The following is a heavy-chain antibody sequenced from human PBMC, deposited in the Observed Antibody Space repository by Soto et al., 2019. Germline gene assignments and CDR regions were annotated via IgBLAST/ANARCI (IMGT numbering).Heavy chain of an antibody. CDR3: ARESSSWSNWFDP. J-gene: IGHJ5*02. V-gene: IGHV4-61*01. D-gene: IGHD6-13*01. CDR1: GGSVSSGSYY. CDR2: IYYSGST. Sequence: SSETLSLTCTVSGGSVSSGSYYWSRIRQPPGKGLEWIGYIYYSGSTNYNPSLKSRVTISVDTSKNQFSLKLSSVTAADTAVYYCARESSSWSNWFDPWGQGTLVTVSS.